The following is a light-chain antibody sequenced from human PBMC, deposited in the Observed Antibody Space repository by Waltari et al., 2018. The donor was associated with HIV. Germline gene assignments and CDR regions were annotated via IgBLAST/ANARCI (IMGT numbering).Light chain of an antibody. CDR3: QVWDSSRDWV. J-gene: IGLJ3*02. CDR1: NTGSKS. CDR2: ADS. V-gene: IGLV3-21*02. Sequence: SNVLTQPPSVSVAPGQTARITCGGNNTGSKSVHWYQQRPGQAPVVVVFADSDRPSGIPERFAGANSGNTATRTISRVEAGDEADYYCQVWDSSRDWVFGGGTKLTVL.